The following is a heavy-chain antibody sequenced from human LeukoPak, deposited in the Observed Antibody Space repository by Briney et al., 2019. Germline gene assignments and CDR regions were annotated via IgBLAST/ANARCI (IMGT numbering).Heavy chain of an antibody. J-gene: IGHJ4*02. CDR3: ARDYYDSSGYYRGDY. D-gene: IGHD3-22*01. CDR1: GYTFTSYG. V-gene: IGHV1-18*01. CDR2: ISAYNGNT. Sequence: GASVKVSCKASGYTFTSYGISWVRQAPGQGLEWMGWISAYNGNTNYAQKLQGRVTMPTVTSTSTAYMELRSLRSDDTAVYYCARDYYDSSGYYRGDYWGQGTLVTVSS.